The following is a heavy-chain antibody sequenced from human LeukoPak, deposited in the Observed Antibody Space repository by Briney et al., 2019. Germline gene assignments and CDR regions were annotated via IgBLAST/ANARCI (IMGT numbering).Heavy chain of an antibody. D-gene: IGHD3-16*01. J-gene: IGHJ5*02. Sequence: SETLSLTCTVSGGSISSGSYYWSWIRQPAGKGLEWIGRIYTSGSTNYNPSLKSRVTISVDTSKNQFSLKLSSVTAADTAVYYCARSPDEEEKDDYVWGSLLKNWFDPWGQGTLVTVSS. CDR2: IYTSGST. V-gene: IGHV4-61*02. CDR1: GGSISSGSYY. CDR3: ARSPDEEEKDDYVWGSLLKNWFDP.